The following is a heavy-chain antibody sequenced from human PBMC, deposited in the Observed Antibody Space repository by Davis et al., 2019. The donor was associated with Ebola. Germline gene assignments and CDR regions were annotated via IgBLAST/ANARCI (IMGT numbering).Heavy chain of an antibody. J-gene: IGHJ6*02. CDR1: GGSISSYY. CDR2: IYYSGST. D-gene: IGHD2-2*01. Sequence: MPSETLSLTCTVSGGSISSYYWSWIRQPPGKGLEWIGYIYYSGSTNYNPSLKSRVTISVDTSKNQFSLKLNSVTAEDTAVYFCARGLKVVVPAAIVEYYYYYGMDVWGQGTTVTVSS. CDR3: ARGLKVVVPAAIVEYYYYYGMDV. V-gene: IGHV4-59*01.